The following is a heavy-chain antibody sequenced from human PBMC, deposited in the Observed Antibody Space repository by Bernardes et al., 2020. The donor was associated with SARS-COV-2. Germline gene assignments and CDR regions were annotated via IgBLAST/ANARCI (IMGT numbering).Heavy chain of an antibody. V-gene: IGHV3-23*01. CDR2: ISGSGGST. CDR3: AKDYVGPPFDP. J-gene: IGHJ5*02. CDR1: GFMFSTSA. Sequence: VGSLRLSCAASGFMFSTSAMSWVRQAPGKGLEWVSAISGSGGSTYYADSVKGRFTISRDNFKNTLYLQMNSLRAEDTAVYYCAKDYVGPPFDPWGQGTLVTVSS. D-gene: IGHD3-16*01.